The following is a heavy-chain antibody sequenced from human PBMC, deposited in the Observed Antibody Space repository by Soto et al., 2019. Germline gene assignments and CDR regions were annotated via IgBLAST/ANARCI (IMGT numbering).Heavy chain of an antibody. D-gene: IGHD3-16*01. CDR1: GYTFTGYY. CDR3: ARGGDPQLNLRRFDP. Sequence: ASVKVSCKASGYTFTGYYMHWVRQAPGQGLEWMGWINPNSGGTNYAQKFQGRVTMTRDTSISTAYMELSRLRSDDTAVYYCARGGDPQLNLRRFDPWGQGTLVTVSS. V-gene: IGHV1-2*02. CDR2: INPNSGGT. J-gene: IGHJ5*02.